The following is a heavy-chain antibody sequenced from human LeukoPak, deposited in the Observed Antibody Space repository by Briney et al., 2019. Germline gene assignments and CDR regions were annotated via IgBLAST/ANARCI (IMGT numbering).Heavy chain of an antibody. D-gene: IGHD2-21*01. CDR3: VRDCGFHTFDY. CDR1: GFTFSGYG. V-gene: IGHV3-7*05. Sequence: GGSLRLSCAASGFTFSGYGMTWVRQAPGKGLEYVVNIKEDGSEKYYVDSVKGRFTISRDNTKNSLYLQMSSLRGDDTAVYYCVRDCGFHTFDYWGQGTLVTVSS. CDR2: IKEDGSEK. J-gene: IGHJ4*02.